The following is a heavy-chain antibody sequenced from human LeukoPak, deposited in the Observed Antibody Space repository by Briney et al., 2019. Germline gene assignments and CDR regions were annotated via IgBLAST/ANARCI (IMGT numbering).Heavy chain of an antibody. Sequence: PGGSLRLSCAASGFTFSSYAMHWVRQAPGKGLEWVAVISYDGSNKYYADSVKGRFTISRDNSKNTLYLQMYSLRAEDTAVYYCARYRHLGYWGQGTLVTVSS. CDR1: GFTFSSYA. CDR2: ISYDGSNK. CDR3: ARYRHLGY. J-gene: IGHJ4*02. V-gene: IGHV3-30-3*01.